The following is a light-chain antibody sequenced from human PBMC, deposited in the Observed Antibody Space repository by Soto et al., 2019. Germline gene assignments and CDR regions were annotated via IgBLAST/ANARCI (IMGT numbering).Light chain of an antibody. CDR2: DTS. CDR1: QSVSSS. CDR3: QQYGRTPLFT. V-gene: IGKV3-15*01. Sequence: EIVVTQSPATLSVSPGERVTLSCRASQSVSSSLAWYQQRPGQAPRLLIYDTSTRAAGIAARFSGSGSGTEFTLTINRLEPEDFAVYYCQQYGRTPLFTFGPGTKVDV. J-gene: IGKJ3*01.